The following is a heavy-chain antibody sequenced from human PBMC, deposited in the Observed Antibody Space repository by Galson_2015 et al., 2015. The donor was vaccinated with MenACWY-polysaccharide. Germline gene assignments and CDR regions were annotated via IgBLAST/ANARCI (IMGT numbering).Heavy chain of an antibody. CDR3: ARVEKYSGSFYILY. CDR2: IFHSGTT. D-gene: IGHD1-26*01. V-gene: IGHV4-38-2*01. J-gene: IGHJ4*02. Sequence: ETLSLACAVSDYSISSGYFWGWIRQPPGKGLEWIASIFHSGTTYYNPSLKSRVTISVDTSKNQFSLKLGSVTAADTAVYYCARVEKYSGSFYILYWGQGTLVTVSS. CDR1: DYSISSGYF.